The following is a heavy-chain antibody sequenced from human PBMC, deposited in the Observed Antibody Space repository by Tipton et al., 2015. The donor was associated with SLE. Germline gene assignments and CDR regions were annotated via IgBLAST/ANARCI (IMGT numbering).Heavy chain of an antibody. D-gene: IGHD6-13*01. J-gene: IGHJ3*02. CDR1: GYTFSSYA. Sequence: QSGAEVKKPGASVKVSCKASGYTFSSYAISWVRQAPGQGLEWMGGIIPIFGTANYAQKFQGRVTITADESTSTAYMELSSLRSEDTAVYYCGRDSSSWDDAFDIWGQGTMVTVAS. CDR2: IIPIFGTA. CDR3: GRDSSSWDDAFDI. V-gene: IGHV1-69*13.